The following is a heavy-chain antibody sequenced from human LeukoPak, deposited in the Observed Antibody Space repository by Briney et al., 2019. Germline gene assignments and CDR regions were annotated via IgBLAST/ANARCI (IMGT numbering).Heavy chain of an antibody. CDR2: ISGSGGST. CDR3: AKAVARTTFAKYSSSPHDY. J-gene: IGHJ4*02. V-gene: IGHV3-23*01. D-gene: IGHD6-6*01. Sequence: GGSLRLSCAASGFTFSSYAMSWVRQAPGKGLEWVSAISGSGGSTYYADSVKGRFTISRDNSKNTLYLQMNSLRAEDTAVYYWAKAVARTTFAKYSSSPHDYWGQGTLVTVSS. CDR1: GFTFSSYA.